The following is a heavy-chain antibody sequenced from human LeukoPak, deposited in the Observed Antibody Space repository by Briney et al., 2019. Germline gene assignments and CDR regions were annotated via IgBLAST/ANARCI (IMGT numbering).Heavy chain of an antibody. V-gene: IGHV4-4*07. CDR1: GGSISSYY. Sequence: SETLSLTCTVSGGSISSYYWSWIRQPAGKGLEWIGRIYTSGSTNYNPSLKSRVTMSVDTSKNQFSLKLSSVTAADTAVYYCARDRYYDFWSGYYRDAFDIWGQGTMVTVSS. CDR2: IYTSGST. CDR3: ARDRYYDFWSGYYRDAFDI. D-gene: IGHD3-3*01. J-gene: IGHJ3*02.